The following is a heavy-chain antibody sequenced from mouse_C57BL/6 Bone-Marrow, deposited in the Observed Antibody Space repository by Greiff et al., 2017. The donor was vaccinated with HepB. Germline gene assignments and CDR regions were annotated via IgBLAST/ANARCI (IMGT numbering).Heavy chain of an antibody. CDR3: ARNSGIYYYGSSSFFAY. Sequence: VQVVESGPGLVQPSQSLSITCTVSGFSLTSYGVHWVRQSPGKGLEWLGVIWSGGSTDYNAAFISRLSISKDNSKSQVFFKMNSLQADDTAIYYCARNSGIYYYGSSSFFAYWGQGTLVTVSA. D-gene: IGHD1-1*01. CDR1: GFSLTSYG. CDR2: IWSGGST. V-gene: IGHV2-2*01. J-gene: IGHJ3*01.